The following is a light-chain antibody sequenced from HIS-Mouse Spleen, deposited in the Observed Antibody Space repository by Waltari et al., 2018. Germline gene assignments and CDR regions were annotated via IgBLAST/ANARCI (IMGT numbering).Light chain of an antibody. CDR1: SSDVGGYNY. Sequence: QSALTQPASVSGSPGHSITISCTGTSSDVGGYNYVSWYQQHPGKAPKLMNYEVSKRPSGVSNRFSGSKSGNTSSRTISGLQAEDDADYYCSSYTSSSTLWGFGGGTKLTVL. CDR3: SSYTSSSTLWG. V-gene: IGLV2-14*01. J-gene: IGLJ3*02. CDR2: EVS.